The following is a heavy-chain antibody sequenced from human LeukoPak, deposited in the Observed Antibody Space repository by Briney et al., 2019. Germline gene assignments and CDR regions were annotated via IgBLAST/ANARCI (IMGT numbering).Heavy chain of an antibody. J-gene: IGHJ6*03. Sequence: ASVKVSCKASGYTFTGYYMHCVRQAPGQGLEWMGWINPNSGGTNYAQKFQGRVTMTRDTSISTAYMELSRLRSDDTAVYYCARGLDIVANLNYMDVWGKGTTVTISS. CDR2: INPNSGGT. CDR3: ARGLDIVANLNYMDV. CDR1: GYTFTGYY. D-gene: IGHD5-12*01. V-gene: IGHV1-2*02.